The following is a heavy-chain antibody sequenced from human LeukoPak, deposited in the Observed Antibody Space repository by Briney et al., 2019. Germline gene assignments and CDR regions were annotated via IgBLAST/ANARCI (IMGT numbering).Heavy chain of an antibody. CDR3: ARGRSGSYVDY. D-gene: IGHD1-26*01. Sequence: SETLSLTCAVYGGSFSGYYWSWIRQPPGKGLEWIGEINHSGSTNHNPSLKSRVTISVDTSKNQFSLKLSSVTAADTAVYYCARGRSGSYVDYWGQGTLVTVSS. CDR1: GGSFSGYY. J-gene: IGHJ4*02. CDR2: INHSGST. V-gene: IGHV4-34*01.